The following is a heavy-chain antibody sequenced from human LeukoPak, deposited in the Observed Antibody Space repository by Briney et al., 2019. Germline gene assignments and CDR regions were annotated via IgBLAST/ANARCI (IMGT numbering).Heavy chain of an antibody. Sequence: TGGSLRLSCAASGLTFSSYGMHWVRQAPGKGLEWVAVISYDGSNKYYADSVKGRFAISRDNSKNTLYLQMNSLRAEDTAVYYCATLDDIVVVPTSKNWFDPWGQGTLVTVSS. CDR2: ISYDGSNK. CDR3: ATLDDIVVVPTSKNWFDP. CDR1: GLTFSSYG. J-gene: IGHJ5*02. D-gene: IGHD2-2*01. V-gene: IGHV3-30*03.